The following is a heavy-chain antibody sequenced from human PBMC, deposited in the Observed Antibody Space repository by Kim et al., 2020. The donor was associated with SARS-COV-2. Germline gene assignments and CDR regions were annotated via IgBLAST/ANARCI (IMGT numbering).Heavy chain of an antibody. CDR3: VKAAVSGFLDY. J-gene: IGHJ4*02. CDR1: GFTFITYG. D-gene: IGHD3-22*01. CDR2: ISNSGGST. V-gene: IGHV3-23*01. Sequence: GGSLRLSCAASGFTFITYGMSWVRQAPGKGLEWVSGISNSGGSTYYADSVKGRFTISRDNSKNTLYLQMDRLRVEDTAIYYCVKAAVSGFLDYWGQGTLV.